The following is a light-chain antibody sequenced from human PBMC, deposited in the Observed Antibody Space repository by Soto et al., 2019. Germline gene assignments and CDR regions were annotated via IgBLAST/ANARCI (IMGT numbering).Light chain of an antibody. CDR1: QSVDNR. Sequence: EVVMTQSPATLSVSPGERATLSCRASQSVDNRLAWYQHTPGQAPRLLIYGASNRATGVPAKFSGSGSGTEFPLTITSLQSEDFALYYCQQYGDWPRTFGQGTKVEI. CDR3: QQYGDWPRT. V-gene: IGKV3-15*01. J-gene: IGKJ1*01. CDR2: GAS.